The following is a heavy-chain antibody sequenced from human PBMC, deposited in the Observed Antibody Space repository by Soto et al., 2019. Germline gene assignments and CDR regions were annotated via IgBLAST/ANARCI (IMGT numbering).Heavy chain of an antibody. D-gene: IGHD3-10*01. Sequence: SETLSLTCAVYGGSFSGYYWSWIRQPPGKGLEWIGEINHSGSTNYNPSLRSRVTISVDTSKNQFSLKLSSATAADTAVYYCARGGRGITMVRGVNRPFDYWGQGTLVTVSS. CDR3: ARGGRGITMVRGVNRPFDY. CDR1: GGSFSGYY. J-gene: IGHJ4*02. CDR2: INHSGST. V-gene: IGHV4-34*01.